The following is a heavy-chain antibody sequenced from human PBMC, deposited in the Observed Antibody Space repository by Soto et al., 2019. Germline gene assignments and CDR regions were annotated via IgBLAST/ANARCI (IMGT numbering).Heavy chain of an antibody. Sequence: QVQLVESGGGVVQPGGSWPLSCAASRFPFSNYGMHWVRQAQGEGLEWVAVISYDGTNHYYADSVRGRFTLSRDNSKNTLYLHMDRLTSDDTAVYYCASDTKTGVVVPGAPKYWGQGTLVAVSS. J-gene: IGHJ4*02. D-gene: IGHD2-2*01. CDR1: RFPFSNYG. CDR2: ISYDGTNH. V-gene: IGHV3-30*03. CDR3: ASDTKTGVVVPGAPKY.